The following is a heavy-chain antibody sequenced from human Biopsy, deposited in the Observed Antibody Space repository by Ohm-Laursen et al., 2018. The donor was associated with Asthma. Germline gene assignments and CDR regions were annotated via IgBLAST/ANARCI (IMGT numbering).Heavy chain of an antibody. D-gene: IGHD3-10*01. V-gene: IGHV1-18*04. CDR3: ARDPGGFDP. Sequence: ATVKISCKASGYTFRSYGVSWVRQAPGQGLEWMGWISPFTGDTHFGQKFQGRVTMTTDTSTDTAYMELRSLRSDDTAVYYCARDPGGFDPWGQGTLVTVSS. J-gene: IGHJ5*02. CDR2: ISPFTGDT. CDR1: GYTFRSYG.